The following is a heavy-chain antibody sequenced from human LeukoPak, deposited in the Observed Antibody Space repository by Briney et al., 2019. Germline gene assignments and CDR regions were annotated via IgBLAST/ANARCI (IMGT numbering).Heavy chain of an antibody. CDR1: GGSISSSTYY. J-gene: IGHJ4*02. CDR2: IYYSGTT. V-gene: IGHV4-39*07. Sequence: PSETLSLTCTVSGGSISSSTYYWGWIRQPPGKGLEWIGSIYYSGTTYYNPSLTSRVTMSVDTSKNQFSLRLSSVTAADTAVYYCARSPVKSWAFHIWGQGTLVTVSS. CDR3: ARSPVKSWAFHI. D-gene: IGHD2-21*01.